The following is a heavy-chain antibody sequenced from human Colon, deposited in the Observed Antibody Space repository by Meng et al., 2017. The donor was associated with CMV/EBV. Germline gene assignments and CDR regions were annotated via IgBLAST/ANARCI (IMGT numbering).Heavy chain of an antibody. J-gene: IGHJ4*02. Sequence: ASVKVSCKASGYTFTDYAIAWVRQAPGQRLEWMGRIITYNGNTNYAQHLQGRATMTTDTSTSTAYMELRSLRSDDTAVFYCARSGGKSLDFWGQGTLVTVSS. CDR1: GYTFTDYA. D-gene: IGHD3-16*01. CDR3: ARSGGKSLDF. V-gene: IGHV1-18*01. CDR2: IITYNGNT.